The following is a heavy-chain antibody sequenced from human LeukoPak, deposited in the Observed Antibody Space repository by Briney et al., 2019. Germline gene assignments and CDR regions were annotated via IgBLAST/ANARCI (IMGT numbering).Heavy chain of an antibody. Sequence: SETLSLTCAVSGGSISSNSYYWGWIRQPPGKGLEWIGSIYYSGSTYYSPSLRSRVTISVDTSKHQFSLKLNSVTAADTAVYYCGRRVVVAATFDYWGQGTLVTVSS. CDR2: IYYSGST. D-gene: IGHD2-15*01. CDR1: GGSISSNSYY. J-gene: IGHJ4*02. CDR3: GRRVVVAATFDY. V-gene: IGHV4-39*01.